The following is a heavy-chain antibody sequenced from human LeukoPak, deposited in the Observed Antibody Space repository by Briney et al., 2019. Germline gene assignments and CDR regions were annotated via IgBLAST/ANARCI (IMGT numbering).Heavy chain of an antibody. CDR3: AKDTSPMIVVVAGSAFDI. CDR2: ISGGSGDST. Sequence: PGGSLRLSCAASGFTFNNYALTWVRQAPGKGLEWVSTISGGSGDSTYYADSVKGRFTISRDNSKSTLYLQMSSLRVEDTAVYYCAKDTSPMIVVVAGSAFDIWGQGTMVTVSS. D-gene: IGHD3-22*01. CDR1: GFTFNNYA. V-gene: IGHV3-23*01. J-gene: IGHJ3*02.